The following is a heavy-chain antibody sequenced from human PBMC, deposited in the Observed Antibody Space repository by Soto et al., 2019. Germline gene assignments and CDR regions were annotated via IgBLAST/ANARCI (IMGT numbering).Heavy chain of an antibody. V-gene: IGHV3-33*01. CDR2: IWYDGSNK. D-gene: IGHD4-4*01. CDR3: ARDVDYSNYLFGY. CDR1: GFTFSSYG. Sequence: GGSLRLSCAASGFTFSSYGMHWVRQAPGKGLEWVAVIWYDGSNKYYADSVKGRFTISRDNSKNTLYLQMNSLRAEDTAVYYCARDVDYSNYLFGYWGQGTLVTVSS. J-gene: IGHJ4*02.